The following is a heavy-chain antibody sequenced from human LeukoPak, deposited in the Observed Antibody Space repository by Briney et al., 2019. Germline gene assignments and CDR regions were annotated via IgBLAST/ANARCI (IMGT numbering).Heavy chain of an antibody. Sequence: GGSLTLSCAVSGFTFSTYAMAWVRQAPGKGLQWVSLISGTGGSTYDADSVKGRFTISRDNSKNTLYLQMNSLRAEDTAVYYCAKLQGAWRLYYESSGSYYFDSWGQGILVTVSS. J-gene: IGHJ4*02. V-gene: IGHV3-23*01. CDR1: GFTFSTYA. CDR3: AKLQGAWRLYYESSGSYYFDS. CDR2: ISGTGGST. D-gene: IGHD3-22*01.